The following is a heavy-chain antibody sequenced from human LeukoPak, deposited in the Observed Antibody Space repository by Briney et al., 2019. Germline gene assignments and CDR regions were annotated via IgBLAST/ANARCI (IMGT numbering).Heavy chain of an antibody. J-gene: IGHJ4*02. D-gene: IGHD2-2*02. CDR2: ISSSGSTI. CDR1: GFTFSDYY. CDR3: ARYCSSTSCYTQGY. V-gene: IGHV3-11*01. Sequence: PGGSLRLSCAASGFTFSDYYMSWIRQAPGKGLEWVSYISSSGSTIYYADSVKGRFTISRDNAKNSLYLQMNSLRAEDTPVYYCARYCSSTSCYTQGYWGQGTLVTVSS.